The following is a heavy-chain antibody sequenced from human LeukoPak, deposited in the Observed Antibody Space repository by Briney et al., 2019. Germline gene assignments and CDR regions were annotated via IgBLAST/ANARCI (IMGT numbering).Heavy chain of an antibody. CDR3: ARDMRYCSSTSCFAFDY. Sequence: ASVKVSRKASGYTFTSYGISWVRQAPGQGLEWMGWISAYNGNTNYARKLQGRVTMTTDTSTSTAYMELRSLRSDDTAVYYCARDMRYCSSTSCFAFDYWGQGTLVTVSS. CDR1: GYTFTSYG. D-gene: IGHD2-2*01. V-gene: IGHV1-18*01. J-gene: IGHJ4*02. CDR2: ISAYNGNT.